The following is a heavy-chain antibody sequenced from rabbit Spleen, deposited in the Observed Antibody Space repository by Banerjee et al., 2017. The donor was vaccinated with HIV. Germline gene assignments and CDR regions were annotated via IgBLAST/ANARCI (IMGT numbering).Heavy chain of an antibody. CDR3: ARDTSSSFSSYGMDL. V-gene: IGHV1S45*01. Sequence: QEQLDESGGNLVKPGASLTLTFKATGFSFSLGYDWCWVRQAPGKGLEWIGCIWSTSGLIYYATWAKGRFTVSKTSSTTVTLQMTSLTAADTATYFCARDTSSSFSSYGMDLWGPGTLVTVS. D-gene: IGHD1-1*01. J-gene: IGHJ6*01. CDR2: IWSTSGLI. CDR1: GFSFSLGYD.